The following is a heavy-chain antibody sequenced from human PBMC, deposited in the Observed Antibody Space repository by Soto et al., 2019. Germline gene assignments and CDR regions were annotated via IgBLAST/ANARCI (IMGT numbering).Heavy chain of an antibody. D-gene: IGHD2-8*01. V-gene: IGHV4-59*01. J-gene: IGHJ4*02. CDR1: GGSISSYY. CDR2: IFYSGST. CDR3: AHNGVTSGFDY. Sequence: SETLSLTCTVSGGSISSYYWSWIRQPPGKGLEWIGSIFYSGSTYYSPSLKSRLTITKDTSKNQVVLTMTNMDPVDTATYYCAHNGVTSGFDYWGQGTLVTVSS.